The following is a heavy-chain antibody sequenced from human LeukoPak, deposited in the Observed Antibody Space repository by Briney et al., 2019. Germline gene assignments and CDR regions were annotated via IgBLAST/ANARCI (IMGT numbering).Heavy chain of an antibody. CDR1: GFTFNIYS. J-gene: IGHJ3*02. CDR2: ITSSSHYI. V-gene: IGHV3-21*01. CDR3: ASTRDQKMRDAFDI. Sequence: PGGSLRLSCAASGFTFNIYSMNWVRQAPGKGLEWVSRITSSSHYIYYADSVKGRFTISRDNAKNSLYLQMNSLRAEDTAVYYCASTRDQKMRDAFDIWGQGTMVTVSS. D-gene: IGHD2-21*01.